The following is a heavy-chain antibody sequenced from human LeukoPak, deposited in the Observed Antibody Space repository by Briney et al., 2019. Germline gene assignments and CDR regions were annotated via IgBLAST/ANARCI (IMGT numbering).Heavy chain of an antibody. CDR3: ARDGLPAARDI. V-gene: IGHV3-74*01. J-gene: IGHJ3*02. CDR2: INGDGSST. CDR1: GFIFSQFC. Sequence: GGSLRLSCACSGFIFSQFCMQWVRQVPGKGLVWVSLINGDGSSTNYADSVKGRFTISRDNAKNTLYLQMNSLRGIDTAVYYCARDGLPAARDIWGQGTMVTVSS. D-gene: IGHD6-6*01.